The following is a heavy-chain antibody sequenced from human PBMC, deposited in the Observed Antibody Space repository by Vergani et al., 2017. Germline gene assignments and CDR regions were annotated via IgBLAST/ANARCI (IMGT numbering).Heavy chain of an antibody. CDR3: AGDTHSWQRADR. D-gene: IGHD6-13*01. CDR1: GVSVTDYN. V-gene: IGHV4-59*02. CDR2: LYTTGGA. Sequence: QAQLQESGPGLVKPSETLSLTCHVFGVSVTDYNCNWIRQAPEKGLGWIGSLYTTGGATHASHNPSLKSRVSISVDTSKSQFSLGLTSVTAADSAIYYCAGDTHSWQRADRWGQGLLVSVSS. J-gene: IGHJ5*02.